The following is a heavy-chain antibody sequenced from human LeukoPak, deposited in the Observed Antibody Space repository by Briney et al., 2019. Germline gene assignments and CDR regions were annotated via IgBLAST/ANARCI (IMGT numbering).Heavy chain of an antibody. Sequence: GGSLRLSCAASGFTFSSYAMHWVRQAPGKGLEWVAVISYDGSNKYYADSVKGRFTISRGNSKNTLYLQMNSLRAEDTAVYYCAREGTVTMDAFDIWGQGTMVTVSS. CDR1: GFTFSSYA. J-gene: IGHJ3*02. CDR3: AREGTVTMDAFDI. V-gene: IGHV3-30-3*01. D-gene: IGHD4-17*01. CDR2: ISYDGSNK.